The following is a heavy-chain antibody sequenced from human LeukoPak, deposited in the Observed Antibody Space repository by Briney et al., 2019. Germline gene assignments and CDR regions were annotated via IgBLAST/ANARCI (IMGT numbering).Heavy chain of an antibody. V-gene: IGHV1-3*04. J-gene: IGHJ5*02. CDR2: INTGNDHT. CDR3: ARGVHGPFNP. CDR1: GYTFTSFH. Sequence: ASVKVSCKTSGYTFTSFHVHWVRQAPGQGLEWMGWINTGNDHTRYSPKFQGRVTMTTDTSTSTAYMELRSLRSDDTAVYYCARGVHGPFNPWGQGTLVTSPQ.